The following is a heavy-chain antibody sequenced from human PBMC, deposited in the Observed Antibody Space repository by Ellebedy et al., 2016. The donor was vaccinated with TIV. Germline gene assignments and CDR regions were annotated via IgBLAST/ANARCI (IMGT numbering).Heavy chain of an antibody. CDR1: GYTFTGYY. Sequence: ASVKVSCXASGYTFTGYYMHWVRQAPGQGLEWMGWINPNSGGTNYAQKFQGRVTMTRDTSISTAYMELSRLRSDDTAVYYCARGWRRYSGSYPDYWGQGTLVTVSS. CDR2: INPNSGGT. CDR3: ARGWRRYSGSYPDY. D-gene: IGHD1-26*01. V-gene: IGHV1-2*02. J-gene: IGHJ4*02.